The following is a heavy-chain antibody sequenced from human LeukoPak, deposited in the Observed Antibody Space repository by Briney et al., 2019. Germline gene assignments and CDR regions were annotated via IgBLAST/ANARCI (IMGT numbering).Heavy chain of an antibody. D-gene: IGHD6-6*01. V-gene: IGHV3-30*03. CDR1: GFTFRRNG. J-gene: IGHJ4*02. CDR3: RSGSSSKPFDF. CDR2: ISSDGIDK. Sequence: GTSLRLACIASGFTFRRNGMHWVRQAPGKGLEWVAVISSDGIDKHYMDSVEGRFTISRDNSRNTLSLQMDSLRVEDSAVYYCRSGSSSKPFDFWGQGTLVTVSS.